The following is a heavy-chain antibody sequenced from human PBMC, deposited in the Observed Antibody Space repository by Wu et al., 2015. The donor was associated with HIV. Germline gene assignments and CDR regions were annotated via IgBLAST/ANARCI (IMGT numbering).Heavy chain of an antibody. Sequence: QVQLVQSGAEVRKPGASVKVSCKASGYTFTSYGISWVRQAPGQGLEWMGWISAYDGNTNYAQKFQDRVTMTTDTSTSTAYMELRSLRSDDTALYYCARDQQWPTEYYYYYGMDVWAKGPRSPSP. CDR2: ISAYDGNT. D-gene: IGHD6-19*01. CDR3: ARDQQWPTEYYYYYGMDV. CDR1: GYTFTSYG. V-gene: IGHV1-18*01. J-gene: IGHJ6*02.